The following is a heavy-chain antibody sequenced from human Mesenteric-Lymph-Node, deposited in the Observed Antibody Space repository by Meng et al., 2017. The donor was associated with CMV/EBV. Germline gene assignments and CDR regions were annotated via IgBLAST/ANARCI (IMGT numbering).Heavy chain of an antibody. CDR3: AGGIAAAGSRWFDP. J-gene: IGHJ5*02. V-gene: IGHV1-69*02. Sequence: QAQLVQSGAEVKKPGSSVKVSCKASGGTFTSYTTSWVRQAPGQGLEWMGRIIPILGIANYAQKFQGRVTITADKSTSTAYMELSSLRSEDTAVYYCAGGIAAAGSRWFDPWGQGTLVTVSS. CDR2: IIPILGIA. CDR1: GGTFTSYT. D-gene: IGHD6-13*01.